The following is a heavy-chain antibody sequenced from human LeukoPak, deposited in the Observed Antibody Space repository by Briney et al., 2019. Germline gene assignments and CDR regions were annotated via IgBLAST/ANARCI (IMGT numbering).Heavy chain of an antibody. D-gene: IGHD1-26*01. J-gene: IGHJ4*02. CDR3: ASRRDSGSFGADY. Sequence: GASVTVSCRASGRTFTGHYIHWVRQAPGQGLEWMGRIDPNSGGTNYAQKFQGRVTITRDTPISTAYMELSRLTSDDTAVYYCASRRDSGSFGADYWGQGTLVTVPS. CDR2: IDPNSGGT. V-gene: IGHV1-2*06. CDR1: GRTFTGHY.